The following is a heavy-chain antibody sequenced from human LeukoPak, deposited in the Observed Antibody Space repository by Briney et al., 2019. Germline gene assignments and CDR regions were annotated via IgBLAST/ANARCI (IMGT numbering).Heavy chain of an antibody. CDR2: MNPNSGNT. J-gene: IGHJ5*02. D-gene: IGHD4-11*01. CDR3: ARLYDYSNYSYEQNWFDP. V-gene: IGHV1-8*01. Sequence: ASVKVSCKASGYTFTSYDINWVRQATGQGLEWMGWMNPNSGNTGYAQKFQGRVTMTRNTSISTAYMELSSLRSEDTAVYYCARLYDYSNYSYEQNWFDPWGQGTLVTVSS. CDR1: GYTFTSYD.